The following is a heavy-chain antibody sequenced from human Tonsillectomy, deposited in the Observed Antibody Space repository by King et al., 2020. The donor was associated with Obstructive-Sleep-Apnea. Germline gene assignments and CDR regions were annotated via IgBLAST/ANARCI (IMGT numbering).Heavy chain of an antibody. Sequence: QLVQSGAEVKKPGSSVKVSCKASGGTFSSYAISWVRQAPGQGLEWMGGIIPIFGTANYEQKFQGRVTITADASTSTAYMALSSLRSEDTAVYDCAREVLNQFLAARHFDYWGQGTLVTVSS. J-gene: IGHJ4*02. V-gene: IGHV1-69*12. CDR2: IIPIFGTA. D-gene: IGHD6-6*01. CDR3: AREVLNQFLAARHFDY. CDR1: GGTFSSYA.